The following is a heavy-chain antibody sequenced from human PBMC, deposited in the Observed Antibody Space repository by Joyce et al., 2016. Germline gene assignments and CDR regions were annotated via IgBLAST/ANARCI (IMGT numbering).Heavy chain of an antibody. Sequence: SGIKDDGISTFYADFVKGRFTISRDDAKNTVYLQMNSLRAEDTALYYCAGVFDYWGQGTLVTVSS. V-gene: IGHV3-74*01. CDR3: AGVFDY. J-gene: IGHJ4*02. CDR2: IKDDGIST.